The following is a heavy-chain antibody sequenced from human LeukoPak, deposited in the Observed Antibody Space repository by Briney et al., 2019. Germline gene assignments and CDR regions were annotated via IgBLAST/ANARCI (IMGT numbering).Heavy chain of an antibody. CDR1: GGSISSDDYY. D-gene: IGHD3-16*01. CDR3: AGVESMGDYFDS. CDR2: IYYSGTT. Sequence: SQTLSLTCTVSGGSISSDDYYWSWIRQPPGKGLEWIGYIYYSGTTYNNPSLKSRVTISVDTSKNQFSLKLSSVTAADTAVYYCAGVESMGDYFDSWGQGTLVTVSS. J-gene: IGHJ4*02. V-gene: IGHV4-30-4*01.